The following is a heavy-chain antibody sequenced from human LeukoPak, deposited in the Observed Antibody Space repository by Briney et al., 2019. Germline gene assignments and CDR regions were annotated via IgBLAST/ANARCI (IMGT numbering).Heavy chain of an antibody. D-gene: IGHD3-10*01. CDR2: VYYTGST. Sequence: SETLSLTCSVSGGSISGYYWNWIRQPPGKGLEWIGCVYYTGSTTYNPSLKSRVTISRDTSKKQVSLRLSSVTAADTAIYYCARPLKSEAVTSGGWFDPWGQGTLVTVSS. CDR3: ARPLKSEAVTSGGWFDP. J-gene: IGHJ5*02. V-gene: IGHV4-59*01. CDR1: GGSISGYY.